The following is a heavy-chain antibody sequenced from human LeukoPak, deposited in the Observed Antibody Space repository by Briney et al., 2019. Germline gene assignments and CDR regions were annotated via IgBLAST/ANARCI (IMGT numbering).Heavy chain of an antibody. D-gene: IGHD3-22*01. CDR1: TFIFSDYD. CDR3: AREVYDSSSPRPYYYGVDV. V-gene: IGHV3-13*04. Sequence: GGSLRLSCVASTFIFSDYDMHWVRQPAGRGLEWVSAIDAAGSTYYSASVKGRFIISRENDKNSLYLQMNSLRVEDTAVYYCAREVYDSSSPRPYYYGVDVWGQGTTVTVS. CDR2: IDAAGST. J-gene: IGHJ6*02.